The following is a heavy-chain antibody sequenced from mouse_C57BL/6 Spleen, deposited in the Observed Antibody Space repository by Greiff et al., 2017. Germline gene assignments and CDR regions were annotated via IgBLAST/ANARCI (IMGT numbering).Heavy chain of an antibody. J-gene: IGHJ4*01. V-gene: IGHV1-64*01. D-gene: IGHD2-5*01. CDR3: ARDYSNLNYYAMDY. CDR2: IHPNSGST. CDR1: GYTFTSYW. Sequence: QVQLQQPGAELVKPGASVKLSCKASGYTFTSYWMHWVKQRPGQGLEWIGMIHPNSGSTNYNEKFKSKATLTVDKSSSTAYMQLSSLTSEDSAVYYCARDYSNLNYYAMDYWGQGASVTVSS.